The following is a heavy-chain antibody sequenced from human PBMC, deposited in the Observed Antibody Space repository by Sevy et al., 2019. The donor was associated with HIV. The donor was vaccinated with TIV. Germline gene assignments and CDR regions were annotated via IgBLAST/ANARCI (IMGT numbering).Heavy chain of an antibody. V-gene: IGHV3-23*01. D-gene: IGHD2-2*01. CDR1: GFALRSYT. Sequence: GGSLRLSCGVSGFALRSYTMNWVRQAPGKGLEWVASISATGGSTYYADSVKGRFTISRDNAKNSLYLQMNSLRAEDTAVYYCARGLKYCSSTSCYDAFDIWGQGTMVTVSS. CDR2: ISATGGST. J-gene: IGHJ3*02. CDR3: ARGLKYCSSTSCYDAFDI.